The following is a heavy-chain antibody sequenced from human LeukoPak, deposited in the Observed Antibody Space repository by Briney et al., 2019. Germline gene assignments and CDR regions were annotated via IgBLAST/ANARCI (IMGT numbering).Heavy chain of an antibody. CDR1: GFTFSSYS. CDR3: ARLPAAIHYYYYMDV. J-gene: IGHJ6*03. CDR2: ISSSSSYI. D-gene: IGHD2-2*01. V-gene: IGHV3-21*04. Sequence: GGSLRLSCAASGFTFSSYSMNWVRQAPGKGLEWVSSISSSSSYIYYADSVKGRFTISRDNAKNSLYLQMNSLRAEDTAVYYCARLPAAIHYYYYMDVWGKGTTVTVSS.